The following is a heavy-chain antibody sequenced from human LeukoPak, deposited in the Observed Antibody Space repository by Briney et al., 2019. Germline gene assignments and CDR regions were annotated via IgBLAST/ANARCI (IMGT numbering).Heavy chain of an antibody. D-gene: IGHD2-2*01. CDR3: ARDDRYQLPGLYYYYMDV. V-gene: IGHV3-7*01. Sequence: PGGSLRLSCAASGFTFSSYWMSWVRQAPGKGLEWVANIKQDGSEKYYVDSVKGRFTISRDNAKNSLYLQMNSLRAEDTAVYYCARDDRYQLPGLYYYYMDVWGKGTTVTVSS. CDR2: IKQDGSEK. J-gene: IGHJ6*03. CDR1: GFTFSSYW.